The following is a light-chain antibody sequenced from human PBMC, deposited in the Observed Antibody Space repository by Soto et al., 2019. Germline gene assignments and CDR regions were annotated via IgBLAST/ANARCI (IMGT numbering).Light chain of an antibody. V-gene: IGLV2-23*01. CDR3: CSYAGSSTVYV. CDR1: SSDVGSYNL. J-gene: IGLJ1*01. Sequence: QSALTQPASVSGSPGQSITISCTGTSSDVGSYNLVSWYQQHPGKAPKLMIYEGSKRPSGVSNRFSGSKSGNTASLTISGLQAEDEADYYCCSYAGSSTVYVLGTGTKLTVL. CDR2: EGS.